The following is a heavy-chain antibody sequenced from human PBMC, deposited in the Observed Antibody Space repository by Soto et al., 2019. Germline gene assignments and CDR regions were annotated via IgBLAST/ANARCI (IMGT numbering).Heavy chain of an antibody. J-gene: IGHJ4*02. CDR1: GYTFTSYA. Sequence: QVQLVQSGAEVKKPGASVKVSCKASGYTFTSYAMHWVRQAPGQRLEWMGWINAGNGNTKYSQKCQGRVTITRDTSASTAYMELSSLRSEDTAVYYCARYYYGSGLYYWGQGTLVTVSS. D-gene: IGHD3-10*01. CDR2: INAGNGNT. V-gene: IGHV1-3*01. CDR3: ARYYYGSGLYY.